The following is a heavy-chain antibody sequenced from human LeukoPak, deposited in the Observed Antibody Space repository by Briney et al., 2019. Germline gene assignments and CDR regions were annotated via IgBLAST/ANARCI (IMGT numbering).Heavy chain of an antibody. D-gene: IGHD2-2*01. CDR1: GFTISSYG. V-gene: IGHV3-30*03. CDR3: ASQGDCSSTSCYPYFQH. Sequence: GRSLRLSCAASGFTISSYGMHWVRQAPGKGLEWVAVISYDGSNKYYADSVKGRFTISRDNSKNTLYLQMNSLRAEDTAVYYCASQGDCSSTSCYPYFQHWGQGTLVTVSS. J-gene: IGHJ1*01. CDR2: ISYDGSNK.